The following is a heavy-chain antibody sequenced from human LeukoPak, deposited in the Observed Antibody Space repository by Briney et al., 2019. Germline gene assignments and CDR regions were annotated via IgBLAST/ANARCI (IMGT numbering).Heavy chain of an antibody. CDR2: IYPGDSDT. Sequence: GESLKISFKGPGYRFTSYWIGWVRPMPGKGLEWIGIIYPGDSDTRYSPSFQGQVPISADKSISTAYLQWSSLKASDTAMYYCARLGWSDAFDIWGQGTMVTVSS. CDR1: GYRFTSYW. V-gene: IGHV5-51*01. CDR3: ARLGWSDAFDI. D-gene: IGHD3-3*01. J-gene: IGHJ3*02.